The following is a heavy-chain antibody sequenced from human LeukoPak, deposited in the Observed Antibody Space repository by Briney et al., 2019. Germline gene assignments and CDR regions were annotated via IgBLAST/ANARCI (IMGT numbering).Heavy chain of an antibody. Sequence: PGGSLRLSCAASGFMFNSYGMNWVRQAPGKGLEWVSSIFTTGGRTFYADSVMGRFTISRDNSKNTLYLQMKSLRAEDTAVYYCAKAYPAHSSGWYSFDDWGQGILVTVSS. J-gene: IGHJ4*02. CDR2: IFTTGGRT. CDR1: GFMFNSYG. D-gene: IGHD3-22*01. V-gene: IGHV3-23*01. CDR3: AKAYPAHSSGWYSFDD.